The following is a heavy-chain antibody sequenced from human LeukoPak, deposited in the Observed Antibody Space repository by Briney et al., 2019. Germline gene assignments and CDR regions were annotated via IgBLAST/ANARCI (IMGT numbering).Heavy chain of an antibody. D-gene: IGHD2-15*01. V-gene: IGHV4-39*01. CDR1: GGSISSGSYY. CDR2: IYYSGST. CDR3: ARVSIDPSRYCSGGSCYSDRYYGMDV. Sequence: PSETLSLTCTVSGGSISSGSYYWGWIRQPPGKGLEWIGSIYYSGSTYYNPSLKSRVTISVDTSKNQFSLKLSSVTAADTAVYYCARVSIDPSRYCSGGSCYSDRYYGMDVWGQGTTVTVSS. J-gene: IGHJ6*02.